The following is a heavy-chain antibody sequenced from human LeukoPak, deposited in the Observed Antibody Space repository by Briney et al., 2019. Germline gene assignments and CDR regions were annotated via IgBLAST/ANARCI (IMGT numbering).Heavy chain of an antibody. J-gene: IGHJ3*02. CDR3: GRLYSSGWNGGLGEAFDI. V-gene: IGHV1-69*13. CDR1: GYMFTSHG. CDR2: IIPIFDTA. Sequence: EASVKVSCKSSGYMFTSHGIHWLRQAPGQGLEWMGGIIPIFDTADYAQKFQGRLTITADESTSTAYMELSSLRSEDTAVYYCGRLYSSGWNGGLGEAFDIWGQGTVVIVSS. D-gene: IGHD6-19*01.